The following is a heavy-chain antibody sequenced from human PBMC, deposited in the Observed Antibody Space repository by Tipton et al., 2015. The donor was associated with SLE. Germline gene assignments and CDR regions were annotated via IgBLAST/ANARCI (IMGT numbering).Heavy chain of an antibody. CDR2: IYYSGTT. Sequence: TLSLTCTVSRGSINRSTYYWGWIRQPPRKGLEYIGSIYYSGTTYYNPSLKSRVTVSVDTSKNQFSLKLTSVTAADTALYYCARDEWMLGFGYWGPGTLVTVSS. CDR3: ARDEWMLGFGY. V-gene: IGHV4-39*07. CDR1: RGSINRSTYY. J-gene: IGHJ4*02. D-gene: IGHD2-8*01.